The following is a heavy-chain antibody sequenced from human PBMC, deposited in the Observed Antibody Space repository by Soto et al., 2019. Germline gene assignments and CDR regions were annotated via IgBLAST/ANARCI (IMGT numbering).Heavy chain of an antibody. CDR3: AKDLLAVIVVVPAAIPASFDP. Sequence: VQLLESGGGLVQPGGSLRLSCAASGFTFGSYAMTWVRQAPGKGLEWVAVISYDGSNKYYADSVKGRFTISRDNSKNTLYLQMNSLRAEDTAVYYCAKDLLAVIVVVPAAIPASFDPWGQGTLVTVSS. CDR2: ISYDGSNK. D-gene: IGHD2-2*01. CDR1: GFTFGSYA. J-gene: IGHJ5*02. V-gene: IGHV3-30*18.